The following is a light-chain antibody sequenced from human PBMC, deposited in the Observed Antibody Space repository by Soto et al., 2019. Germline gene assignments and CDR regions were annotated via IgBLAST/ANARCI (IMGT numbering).Light chain of an antibody. V-gene: IGKV1-39*01. CDR1: QNIHSY. CDR3: QQSFTTPLT. Sequence: DIQMTPSPSSLSASVGDRVTITCRASQNIHSYLNWYKQTPGKPPELLIFGVSNLESGVPSRFSGSGSGTDLTLTIATLQREDFATYYCQQSFTTPLTFGGGTRLEIK. J-gene: IGKJ5*01. CDR2: GVS.